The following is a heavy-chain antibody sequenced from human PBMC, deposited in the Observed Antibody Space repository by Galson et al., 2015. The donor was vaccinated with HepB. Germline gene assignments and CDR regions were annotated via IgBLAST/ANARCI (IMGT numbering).Heavy chain of an antibody. CDR1: GFTFSSYG. V-gene: IGHV3-30*18. CDR2: ISYDGSNK. J-gene: IGHJ2*01. Sequence: SLRLSCAASGFTFSSYGMHWVRQAPGKGLEWVAVISYDGSNKYYADSVKGRFTIPRDNSKNTLYLQMNSLRAEDTAVYYCAKVKGRCPFDLWGRGTLVTVSS. CDR3: AKVKGRCPFDL. D-gene: IGHD3-10*01.